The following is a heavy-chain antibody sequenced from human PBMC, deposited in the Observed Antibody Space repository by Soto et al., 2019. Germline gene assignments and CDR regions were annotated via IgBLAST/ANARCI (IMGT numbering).Heavy chain of an antibody. D-gene: IGHD3-22*01. Sequence: QVQLQESGPGLVKPSETLSLTCTVSGGSISSYYWSWIRQPPGKGLECIGYIYYSGTNYNPSLKSRVTISVDRSKNQFSLRLSSVTAADTAVYYCARGSYDSSTYYYEPLDNWGQGTLVTVSS. J-gene: IGHJ4*02. CDR3: ARGSYDSSTYYYEPLDN. CDR2: IYYSGT. CDR1: GGSISSYY. V-gene: IGHV4-59*01.